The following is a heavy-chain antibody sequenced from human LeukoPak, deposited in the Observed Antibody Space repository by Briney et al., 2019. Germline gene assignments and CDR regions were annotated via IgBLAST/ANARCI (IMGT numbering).Heavy chain of an antibody. D-gene: IGHD4-17*01. V-gene: IGHV1-69*04. Sequence: GASVKVSCKASGGTFSSYAISWVRQAPGQGLEWMGRIIPILGIANYAQKFQGRVTITADKSTSTAYMELSSLGSEDTAVYYCARDQARYGDYPPYNWFDPWGQGTLVTVSS. CDR3: ARDQARYGDYPPYNWFDP. J-gene: IGHJ5*02. CDR2: IIPILGIA. CDR1: GGTFSSYA.